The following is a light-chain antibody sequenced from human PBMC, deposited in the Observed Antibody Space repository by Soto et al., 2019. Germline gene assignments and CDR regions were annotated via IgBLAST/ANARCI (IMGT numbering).Light chain of an antibody. CDR1: QNVNSN. Sequence: EIVMTQSPATLSVSPGERVTVSCRASQNVNSNLAWYQQKPGQAPRPLIFGASTRATGIPARFSGSGSGTEFTLTISSLQSGDFAVYYCQQYNNFWTFGQGTKVEIK. CDR3: QQYNNFWT. CDR2: GAS. V-gene: IGKV3-15*01. J-gene: IGKJ1*01.